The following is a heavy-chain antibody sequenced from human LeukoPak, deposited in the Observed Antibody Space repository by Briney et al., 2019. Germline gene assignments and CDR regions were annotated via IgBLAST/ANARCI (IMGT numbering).Heavy chain of an antibody. CDR1: GGSISSSSYY. CDR2: IYYSGST. D-gene: IGHD2-2*01. CDR3: ASHRGLLIGYCSSTSCYGFDY. J-gene: IGHJ4*02. V-gene: IGHV4-39*01. Sequence: TSETLSLTCTVSGGSISSSSYYWGWIRQPPGKGLEWIGSIYYSGSTYYNPSLKSRVTISVDTSKNQFSLKLSSVTAADTAVYYCASHRGLLIGYCSSTSCYGFDYWGQGTLVTVSS.